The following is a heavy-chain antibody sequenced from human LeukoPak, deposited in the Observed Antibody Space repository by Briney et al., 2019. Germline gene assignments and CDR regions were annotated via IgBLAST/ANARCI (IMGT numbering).Heavy chain of an antibody. CDR3: AKGRTGSSSWFPSDY. V-gene: IGHV3-23*01. CDR1: GFPFSSYA. CDR2: ISGSGGST. J-gene: IGHJ4*02. Sequence: GGSLRLSCAASGFPFSSYAMSWVRPAPGKGLEWVSAISGSGGSTYYADSVKGRFTISRDNSKNTLYLQMNSLRAEDTAVYYCAKGRTGSSSWFPSDYGGQGTLVTVSP. D-gene: IGHD6-13*01.